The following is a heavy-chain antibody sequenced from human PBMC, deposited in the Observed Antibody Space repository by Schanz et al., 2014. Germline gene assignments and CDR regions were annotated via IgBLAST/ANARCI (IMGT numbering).Heavy chain of an antibody. CDR3: ASDFWSGYSHYYYGLDV. V-gene: IGHV1-2*02. D-gene: IGHD3-3*01. Sequence: QVQLVQSGAEVKKPGASVKVSCKASGYTLTAYYMHWVRQAPGQGLEWMGWSNPDSGGTNYAQKFQGRVTMTRDMSINTAYMELSRLRSDDSAVYYCASDFWSGYSHYYYGLDVWGQGTTVTVSS. J-gene: IGHJ6*02. CDR2: SNPDSGGT. CDR1: GYTLTAYY.